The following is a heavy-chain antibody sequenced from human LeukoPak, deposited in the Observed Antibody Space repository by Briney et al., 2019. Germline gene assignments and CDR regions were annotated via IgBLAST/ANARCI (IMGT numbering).Heavy chain of an antibody. CDR2: ITSYNGKT. V-gene: IGHV1-18*01. D-gene: IGHD4-23*01. Sequence: ASVKVSCKASGYTFINYGVSWVRQAPGRGLEWMGWITSYNGKTEYEQKFQGRVTMTTDTSTNTAYMELRSLTSDDTAVCYCASRPGPIYGGPFDYWGQGSLVTVSS. CDR3: ASRPGPIYGGPFDY. J-gene: IGHJ4*02. CDR1: GYTFINYG.